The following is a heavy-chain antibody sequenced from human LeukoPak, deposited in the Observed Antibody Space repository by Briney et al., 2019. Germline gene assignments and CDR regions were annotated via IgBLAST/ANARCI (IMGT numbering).Heavy chain of an antibody. CDR3: ASARTSSRSWFTFDY. D-gene: IGHD6-13*01. V-gene: IGHV4-39*01. Sequence: SETLSLTCTVSGGSISSSSYYWGWIRQPPGKGLECIGSIYYSGSTYYNPSLKSRVTISVDTSKNQLSLKLSSVTAADTAVYYCASARTSSRSWFTFDYWGQGILVTVSS. CDR1: GGSISSSSYY. CDR2: IYYSGST. J-gene: IGHJ4*02.